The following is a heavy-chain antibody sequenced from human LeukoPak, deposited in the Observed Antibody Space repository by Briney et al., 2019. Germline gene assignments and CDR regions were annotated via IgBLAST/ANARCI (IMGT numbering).Heavy chain of an antibody. Sequence: SETLSLTCTVSGGSISSYYWSWIRQPPGKGLEWIGYIYYSGSTNYNPSLKSRVTISVDTSKNQFSLKLSSLTAADTAVYYCARYHTGDFDYWGQGTLVTVSS. J-gene: IGHJ4*02. CDR1: GGSISSYY. CDR2: IYYSGST. CDR3: ARYHTGDFDY. D-gene: IGHD1-14*01. V-gene: IGHV4-59*08.